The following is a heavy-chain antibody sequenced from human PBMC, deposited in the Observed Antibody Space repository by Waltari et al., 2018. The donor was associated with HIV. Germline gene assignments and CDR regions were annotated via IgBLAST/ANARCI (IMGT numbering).Heavy chain of an antibody. CDR3: ARATQYSSSWTTQRRRWFDP. Sequence: QLQLQESGPGLVKPSETLSLTCTVSGGSISSTNYYWGWIRQPPGKGPGWIGNNYYSGSAHYNTSLKSRVTISGDTSKNQFSLQLSCVTAADTAVYYCARATQYSSSWTTQRRRWFDPWGQGALVTVSS. CDR2: NYYSGSA. CDR1: GGSISSTNYY. D-gene: IGHD6-13*01. V-gene: IGHV4-39*07. J-gene: IGHJ5*02.